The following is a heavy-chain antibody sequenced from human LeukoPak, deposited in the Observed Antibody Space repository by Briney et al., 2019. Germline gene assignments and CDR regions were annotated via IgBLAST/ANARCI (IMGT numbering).Heavy chain of an antibody. D-gene: IGHD1-14*01. CDR3: TRDPRNLDY. CDR1: GFTFSDTY. J-gene: IGHJ4*02. CDR2: ISPSGTDI. V-gene: IGHV3-11*01. Sequence: PGGSLRLSCAVSGFTFSDTYMTWIRQAPGKGLESLSYISPSGTDISYADSVKGLFTISRDNAKNSLYLQMNSLRVEDTAVYYCTRDPRNLDYWGQGTLVTVSS.